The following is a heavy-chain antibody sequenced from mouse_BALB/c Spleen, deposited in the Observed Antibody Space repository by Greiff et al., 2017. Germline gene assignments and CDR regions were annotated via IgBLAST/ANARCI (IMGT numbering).Heavy chain of an antibody. Sequence: EVKLVESGGGLVKPGGSLKLSCAASGFTFSSYAMSWVRQTPEKGLEWVAFISSGGSTYYPDSVKGRFTISRDNARNILYLQMSSLRSEDTAMYYCARGLITTVEEGLAYWGQGTLVTVSA. CDR1: GFTFSSYA. D-gene: IGHD1-1*01. CDR3: ARGLITTVEEGLAY. CDR2: ISSGGST. V-gene: IGHV5-6-5*01. J-gene: IGHJ3*01.